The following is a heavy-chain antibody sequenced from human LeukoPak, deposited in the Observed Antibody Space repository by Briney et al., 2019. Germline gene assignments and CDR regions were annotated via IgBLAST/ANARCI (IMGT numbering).Heavy chain of an antibody. CDR3: ATLGIAAAGTLDY. D-gene: IGHD6-13*01. CDR2: IYSGGST. Sequence: GGSLRLSCAASGFTVSSNYMSWVRQAPGKGLEWVSVIYSGGSTYYADSVEGRFTISRDNSKNTLYLQMNSLRAEDTAVYYCATLGIAAAGTLDYWGQGTLVTVSS. V-gene: IGHV3-53*01. J-gene: IGHJ4*02. CDR1: GFTVSSNY.